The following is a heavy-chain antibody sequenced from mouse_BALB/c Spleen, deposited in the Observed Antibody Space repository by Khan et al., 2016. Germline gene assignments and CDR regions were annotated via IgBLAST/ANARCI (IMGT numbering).Heavy chain of an antibody. CDR1: GYTFTDYY. J-gene: IGHJ4*01. D-gene: IGHD2-1*01. Sequence: QVQLQQSGAELARPGASVKLSCKASGYTFTDYYINWVKQRTGQGLEWIGEIYPGSGNTYYNEKFKGKATLTADKSSSTAYMQLSSLTSEDSAVYFCARGLYYGNSYYAMDYWGQGTSVTVSS. V-gene: IGHV1-77*01. CDR2: IYPGSGNT. CDR3: ARGLYYGNSYYAMDY.